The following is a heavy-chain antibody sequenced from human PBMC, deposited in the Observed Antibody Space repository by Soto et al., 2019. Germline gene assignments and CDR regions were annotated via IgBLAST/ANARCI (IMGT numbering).Heavy chain of an antibody. J-gene: IGHJ6*01. CDR2: ISCDGSNK. D-gene: IGHD3-22*01. CDR3: ARASDRYDSSGYCRPSYSYYGMEV. V-gene: IGHV3-30-3*01. Sequence: LRLSCAASGFTFSSYAMHWVRQAPGKGLEWVAVISCDGSNKYYADSAKGRFTISRDNCKNTLYLQMNRLRAEDTAVYYCARASDRYDSSGYCRPSYSYYGMEVWGHG. CDR1: GFTFSSYA.